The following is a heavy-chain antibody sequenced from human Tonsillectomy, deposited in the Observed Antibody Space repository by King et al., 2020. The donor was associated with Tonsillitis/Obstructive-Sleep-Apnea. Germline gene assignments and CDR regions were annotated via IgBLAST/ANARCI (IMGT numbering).Heavy chain of an antibody. CDR3: AKPIFDDDSSGYYYGDAFDI. D-gene: IGHD3-22*01. CDR1: GFTFSSYG. J-gene: IGHJ3*02. V-gene: IGHV3-30*18. Sequence: VQLVESGGGVVQPGRSLRLSCAASGFTFSSYGMHWVRQAPGKGLEWVAVISYYGSNKYYADSVKGRFTISRGNSKNTLYLQMNSLRAADTAVYYCAKPIFDDDSSGYYYGDAFDIWGEGKMFTVSS. CDR2: ISYYGSNK.